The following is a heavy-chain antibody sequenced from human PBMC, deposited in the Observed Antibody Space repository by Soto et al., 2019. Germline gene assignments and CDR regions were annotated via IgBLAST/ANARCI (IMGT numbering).Heavy chain of an antibody. CDR1: GFSFSSYG. V-gene: IGHV3-30*18. CDR2: ISYDGSNK. D-gene: IGHD2-2*01. CDR3: AKERMEQYQLLPFFDY. J-gene: IGHJ4*02. Sequence: GGSLRLSCAASGFSFSSYGMHWLRQAAGKGLEWVAVISYDGSNKYYADSVRGRFTISRDNSKNTLYLQMNSLRPEDTAVFYCAKERMEQYQLLPFFDYWGQGTLVTVSS.